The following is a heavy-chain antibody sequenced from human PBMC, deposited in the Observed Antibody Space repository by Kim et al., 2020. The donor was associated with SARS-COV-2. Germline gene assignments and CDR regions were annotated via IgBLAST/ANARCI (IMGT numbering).Heavy chain of an antibody. CDR2: ISISGSTI. CDR1: GFTFSSYE. J-gene: IGHJ3*02. Sequence: GGSLRLSYAASGFTFSSYEMNWVRQAPGKGLEWVSYISISGSTIYYADSVKGRFTISRDNAKNSLYLQMNSLRAEDTSVYYCARDLGILWFGPDAFDIWGQGTMVTVSS. CDR3: ARDLGILWFGPDAFDI. D-gene: IGHD3-10*01. V-gene: IGHV3-48*03.